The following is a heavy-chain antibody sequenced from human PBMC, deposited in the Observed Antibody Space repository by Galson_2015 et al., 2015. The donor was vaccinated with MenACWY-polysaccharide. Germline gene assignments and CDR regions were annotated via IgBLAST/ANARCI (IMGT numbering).Heavy chain of an antibody. CDR1: GFTFSDYA. CDR3: ARGRDMGPDADVDA. D-gene: IGHD5-12*01. Sequence: SLRLSCAASGFTFSDYAIHWVRQAPGKGLEWVAVISFDGQYSGFADSVRGRFTISRNNSIDTVYLQMNGLRIEDTAVYHCARGRDMGPDADVDAWGQGTLVAVSS. V-gene: IGHV3-30*04. J-gene: IGHJ5*02. CDR2: ISFDGQYS.